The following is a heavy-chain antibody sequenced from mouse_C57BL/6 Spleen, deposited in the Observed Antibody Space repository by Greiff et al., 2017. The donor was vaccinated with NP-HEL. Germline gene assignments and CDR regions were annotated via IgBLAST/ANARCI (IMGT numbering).Heavy chain of an antibody. Sequence: QVQLQQPVAELVKPGASVKMSCKASGYTFTSYWITWVKQRPGQGLEWIGNIYPGSGSTNYNEKFQSKATLTVDTSSSTAYMQLSSLTSEDSAVYYCARRDYYGRCGSWFAYWGQGTLVTVSA. CDR2: IYPGSGST. CDR1: GYTFTSYW. D-gene: IGHD1-1*01. J-gene: IGHJ3*01. V-gene: IGHV1-55*01. CDR3: ARRDYYGRCGSWFAY.